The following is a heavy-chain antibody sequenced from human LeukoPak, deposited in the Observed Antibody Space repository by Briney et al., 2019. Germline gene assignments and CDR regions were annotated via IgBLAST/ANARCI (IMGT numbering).Heavy chain of an antibody. J-gene: IGHJ4*02. V-gene: IGHV1-3*01. Sequence: ASVKVSCKASGYTFTNYAIHWVRQAPGQRLEWMGWFNSDTGNTEYSQKFQGRVIITRDTSTSTAYMELSSLRSEDTAVYYCAREIVATTPGNFDYWGQGTLVTVSS. D-gene: IGHD5-12*01. CDR3: AREIVATTPGNFDY. CDR2: FNSDTGNT. CDR1: GYTFTNYA.